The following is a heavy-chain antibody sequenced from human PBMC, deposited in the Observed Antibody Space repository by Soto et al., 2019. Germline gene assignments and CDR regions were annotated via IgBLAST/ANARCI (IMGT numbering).Heavy chain of an antibody. D-gene: IGHD1-7*01. J-gene: IGHJ4*02. Sequence: GASVKVSCKASGYTFTSYYMHWVRQAPGQGLEWMGIINPSGGSTSYAQKFQGRVTMTRDTSTSTVYMELSSLRSEDTAVYYCARDRTITGTSNEFDYWGQGTLVTVSS. CDR3: ARDRTITGTSNEFDY. CDR1: GYTFTSYY. CDR2: INPSGGST. V-gene: IGHV1-46*01.